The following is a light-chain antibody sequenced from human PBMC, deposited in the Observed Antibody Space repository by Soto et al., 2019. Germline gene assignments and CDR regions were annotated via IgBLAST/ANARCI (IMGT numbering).Light chain of an antibody. CDR1: QDIGNF. CDR3: QQYDSFSST. J-gene: IGKJ5*01. Sequence: ILMTQSPSSLPAFVGDRVTITCRASQDIGNFLAWYQQKPGKVPKLLIYAASTLQSGVPSRFSGSGSGTDFTLTISSLQPEDVATYYCQQYDSFSSTFGQGTRLEIK. CDR2: AAS. V-gene: IGKV1-27*01.